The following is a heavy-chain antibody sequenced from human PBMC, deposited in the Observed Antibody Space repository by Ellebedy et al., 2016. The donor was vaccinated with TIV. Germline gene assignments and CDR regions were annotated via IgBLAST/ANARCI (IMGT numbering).Heavy chain of an antibody. CDR2: ISTYNGET. V-gene: IGHV1-18*01. Sequence: ASVKVSXXASAQTFNKNGFTWVRQAPGQGLEWMGWISTYNGETNYAQKLQGRVTMTTDTSSSTAYMELRSLRSDDTAVYYCARVFGRYSFDGSAFWNFDDWGQGILVTVSS. J-gene: IGHJ4*02. D-gene: IGHD3-3*01. CDR1: AQTFNKNG. CDR3: ARVFGRYSFDGSAFWNFDD.